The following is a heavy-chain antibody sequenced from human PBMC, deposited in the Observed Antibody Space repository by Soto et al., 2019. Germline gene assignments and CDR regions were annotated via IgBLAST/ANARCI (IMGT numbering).Heavy chain of an antibody. CDR2: ISASGRST. Sequence: PGVSLRLSCAASGFTFSSYAMSWVRQAPGKGLEWVSAISASGRSTYYADSVKGRFTISRDNSKNTLYLQMGSLRAEDMAVYYCARNYGGNSYAFDIWGQGTMVTVSS. V-gene: IGHV3-23*01. CDR1: GFTFSSYA. CDR3: ARNYGGNSYAFDI. D-gene: IGHD2-21*02. J-gene: IGHJ3*02.